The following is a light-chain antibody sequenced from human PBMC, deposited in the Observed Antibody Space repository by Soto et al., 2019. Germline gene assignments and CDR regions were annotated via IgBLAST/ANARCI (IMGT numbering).Light chain of an antibody. Sequence: DIQMTQSPSTLSASVGDRVTITCRASQSISSWLAWYQQKPGKAPKLLIYKESSLESGVPSRFSGSGSGTEFTLTISSLQPDDFATYYCQQYNCLWTFGQGTKVEIK. CDR3: QQYNCLWT. V-gene: IGKV1-5*03. CDR1: QSISSW. J-gene: IGKJ1*01. CDR2: KES.